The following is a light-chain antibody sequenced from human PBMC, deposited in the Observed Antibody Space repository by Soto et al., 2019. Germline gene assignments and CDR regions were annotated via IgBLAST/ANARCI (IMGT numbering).Light chain of an antibody. CDR1: SSDVGAYNY. Sequence: QSALTQPPSASGSPGQSVAISCTGTSSDVGAYNYVSWYQQHPGKAPKLLIYEVNKRPSGVPDRFSGSKSGNTASLTVSGLQADDEADYYCASHAASGAFGTGTQLTVL. CDR2: EVN. V-gene: IGLV2-8*01. CDR3: ASHAASGA. J-gene: IGLJ1*01.